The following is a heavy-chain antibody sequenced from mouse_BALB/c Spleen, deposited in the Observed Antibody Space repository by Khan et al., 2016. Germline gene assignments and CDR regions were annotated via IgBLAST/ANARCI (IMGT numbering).Heavy chain of an antibody. CDR1: GFTFSDYY. CDR2: ISDGGSYT. V-gene: IGHV5-4*02. CDR3: ARDLNWYFDV. Sequence: EVELVESGGGLVKPGGSLKLSCAASGFTFSDYYMYWVRQTPEKGLEWVATISDGGSYTYYPDSVKGRFTISRDNAKNNLYLQMSSLKSEDTAMYYCARDLNWYFDVWGAGTTVTVSS. J-gene: IGHJ1*01.